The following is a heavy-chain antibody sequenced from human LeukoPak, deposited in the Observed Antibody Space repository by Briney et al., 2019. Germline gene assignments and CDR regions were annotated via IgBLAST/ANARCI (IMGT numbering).Heavy chain of an antibody. D-gene: IGHD3-22*01. CDR1: GFTCGGCG. V-gene: IGHV3-23*01. CDR3: ARGGRGSAAVVAPRSFDI. Sequence: GGSLRLSCAASGFTCGGCGMTWVRQAPGQGLEWVSSISGSGSRTYYANSVKGRFTISRDNSKNTLYLQMNSLRAEDSAPYYCARGGRGSAAVVAPRSFDIWGQGTMVTVSS. J-gene: IGHJ3*02. CDR2: ISGSGSRT.